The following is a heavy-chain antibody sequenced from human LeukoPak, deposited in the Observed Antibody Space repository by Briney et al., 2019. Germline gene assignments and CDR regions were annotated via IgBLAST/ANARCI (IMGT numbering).Heavy chain of an antibody. CDR1: GGSISSSSYY. Sequence: SETLSLTCTVSGGSISSSSYYWGWVRQPPGKGLEWIGSVSSSGSTYYNPSLRSPVTISVDTSKNQFSLKLSSVTAADTAVYYCARLPWGAYSSFDPWGQGTLVTVSS. CDR3: ARLPWGAYSSFDP. V-gene: IGHV4-39*01. J-gene: IGHJ5*02. D-gene: IGHD3-16*01. CDR2: VSSSGST.